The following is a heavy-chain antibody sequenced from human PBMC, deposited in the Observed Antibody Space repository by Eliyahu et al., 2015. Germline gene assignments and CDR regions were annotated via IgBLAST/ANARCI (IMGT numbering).Heavy chain of an antibody. J-gene: IGHJ6*02. CDR2: XYHTGST. D-gene: IGHD2/OR15-2a*01. CDR1: GGPVYRGSYY. Sequence: QVQLQESGPGLVKPSETLSLSCTISGGPVYRGSYYWNWVRRPPGKGLEWIGHXYHTGSTKYNPHFRSRVTISVDMSKKQFTLKLTSVTAADTAVYFCARGRLYVDSPQYGMDVWGQGATVTVAS. V-gene: IGHV4-61*01. CDR3: ARGRLYVDSPQYGMDV.